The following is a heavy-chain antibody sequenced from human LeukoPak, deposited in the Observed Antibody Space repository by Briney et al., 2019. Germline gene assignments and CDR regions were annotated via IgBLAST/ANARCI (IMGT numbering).Heavy chain of an antibody. CDR1: GGSFSGYY. CDR2: INHSGST. J-gene: IGHJ3*02. V-gene: IGHV4-34*01. Sequence: SETLSLTCAVYGGSFSGYYWSWIRQPPGKGLEWIGEINHSGSTNYNPSLKSRVTISVDTSKNQFSLKLSSVTAADTAVYYCARGADGDYVPHAFDIWGQGTMVTVSS. CDR3: ARGADGDYVPHAFDI. D-gene: IGHD4-17*01.